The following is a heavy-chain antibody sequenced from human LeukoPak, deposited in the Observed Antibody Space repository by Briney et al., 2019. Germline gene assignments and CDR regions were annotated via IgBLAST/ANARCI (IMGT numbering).Heavy chain of an antibody. CDR3: ARGFIWFGEQKGPFDP. V-gene: IGHV3-33*01. Sequence: GGSLRLSCAASGFTFSSYGMHWVRQAPGKGLEWVAVIWYDGSNKYYADCVKGRFTISRDNSKNTLYLQMNSLSAEDTAVYYCARGFIWFGEQKGPFDPWGQGTLVTVSS. CDR1: GFTFSSYG. D-gene: IGHD3-10*01. CDR2: IWYDGSNK. J-gene: IGHJ5*02.